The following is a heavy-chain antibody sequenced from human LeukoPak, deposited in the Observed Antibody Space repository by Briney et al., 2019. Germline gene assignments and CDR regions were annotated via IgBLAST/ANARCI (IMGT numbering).Heavy chain of an antibody. CDR1: GYTFTTYA. D-gene: IGHD3-10*01. Sequence: GASVKVSCKASGYTFTTYAMNWVRQAPGQGLEWMGWINTNTGNPTYAQGFTGRFVFSLDTSVSTAYLQISSLKAEDTAVYYCARDYGSIYYYYMDVWGKGTTVTVSS. J-gene: IGHJ6*03. V-gene: IGHV7-4-1*02. CDR3: ARDYGSIYYYYMDV. CDR2: INTNTGNP.